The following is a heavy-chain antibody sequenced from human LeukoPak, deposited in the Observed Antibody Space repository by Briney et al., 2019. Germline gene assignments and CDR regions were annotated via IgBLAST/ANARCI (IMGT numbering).Heavy chain of an antibody. CDR3: ARHFRGFEESAYDF. CDR1: GGSITSYF. D-gene: IGHD3-10*01. J-gene: IGHJ4*02. CDR2: IYTDGST. Sequence: KASETLSLTCTVSGGSITSYFWSWIRQPPGKRLEWMGYIYTDGSTNSNPSLKSRVTISLDTSKSQFSLNLTSVTAADTAVYYCARHFRGFEESAYDFWGQGTLVTVSS. V-gene: IGHV4-4*09.